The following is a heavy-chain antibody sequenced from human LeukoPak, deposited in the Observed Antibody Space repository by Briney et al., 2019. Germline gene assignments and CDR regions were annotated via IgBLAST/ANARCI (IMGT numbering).Heavy chain of an antibody. CDR2: IYSGGST. J-gene: IGHJ6*02. CDR3: ARDYYDSSGHYYGMDV. CDR1: GFTVSSNY. V-gene: IGHV3-53*01. D-gene: IGHD3-22*01. Sequence: GGSLRLSCAASGFTVSSNYMSWVRQAPGKGLEWVSVIYSGGSTYYADSVKGRFTISRDNSKNTLYLQMNSLRAEDTAVYYCARDYYDSSGHYYGMDVWGQGTTVTVSS.